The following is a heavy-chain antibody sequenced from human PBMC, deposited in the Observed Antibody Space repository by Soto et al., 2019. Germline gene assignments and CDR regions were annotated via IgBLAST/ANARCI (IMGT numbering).Heavy chain of an antibody. J-gene: IGHJ4*02. CDR2: INAGNANT. Sequence: ASVKVSCKASGYTFTNYALHWVRQAPGQKLEWMGWINAGNANTKYSQKFQDRVTITGDTSASTTYMDLSSLRSEDTAVYYCAGGSMSGNYFLSYFDYWGQGTLVTVSS. CDR1: GYTFTNYA. D-gene: IGHD3-22*01. CDR3: AGGSMSGNYFLSYFDY. V-gene: IGHV1-3*01.